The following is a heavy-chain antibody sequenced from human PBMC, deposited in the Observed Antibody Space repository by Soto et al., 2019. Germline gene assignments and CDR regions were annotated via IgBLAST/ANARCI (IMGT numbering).Heavy chain of an antibody. Sequence: GGSLRLSCAASGFTFSSYSMNWVRQAPGKGLEWVSSISSSSSYIYYADSVKGRFTISRDNSKNTLYLQMNSLRAEDTAVYYCAKGPSTSIAVAGTTFDYWGQGTLVTVSS. V-gene: IGHV3-21*04. CDR3: AKGPSTSIAVAGTTFDY. CDR2: ISSSSSYI. D-gene: IGHD6-19*01. CDR1: GFTFSSYS. J-gene: IGHJ4*02.